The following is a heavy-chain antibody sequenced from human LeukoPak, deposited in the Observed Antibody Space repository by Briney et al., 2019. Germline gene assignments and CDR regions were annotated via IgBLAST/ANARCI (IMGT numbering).Heavy chain of an antibody. CDR3: ARGGYSGYDYYFDY. Sequence: ASVKASCKASGYTFTSYDINWVRQATGQGLEWMGWMNPNSGNTGYAQKFQGRVTMTRNTSISTAYMELSSLRSEDTAVYYCARGGYSGYDYYFDYWGQGTLVTVSS. CDR1: GYTFTSYD. J-gene: IGHJ4*02. CDR2: MNPNSGNT. D-gene: IGHD5-12*01. V-gene: IGHV1-8*01.